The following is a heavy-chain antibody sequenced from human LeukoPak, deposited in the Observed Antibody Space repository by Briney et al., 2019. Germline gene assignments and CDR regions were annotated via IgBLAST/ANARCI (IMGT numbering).Heavy chain of an antibody. CDR1: GFTFRSHG. V-gene: IGHV3-33*01. CDR3: AREGYYGSGSPPSLYFDY. J-gene: IGHJ4*02. CDR2: IWYDGSNE. D-gene: IGHD3-10*01. Sequence: PGGSLRLSCVASGFTFRSHGMHWVRQAPGKGLEWVAVIWYDGSNEYFADSVKGRFTISRDNSRSTLYLQMNSLRPEDTAIYYCAREGYYGSGSPPSLYFDYWGQGTLVTVSS.